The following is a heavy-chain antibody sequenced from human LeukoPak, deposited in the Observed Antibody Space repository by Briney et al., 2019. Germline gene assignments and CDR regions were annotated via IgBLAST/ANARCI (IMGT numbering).Heavy chain of an antibody. Sequence: VGSLRLSCAGTGFAFNMFAIDWVRQAPGKGLEWVSGLSRGGAMTNYADSVKGRFTLSRDKSQNSVFLQLNSLRPEDTAVYYCARQQRIRHCSEGVCTEGYYFDYWGQGTLVTVSS. CDR1: GFAFNMFA. CDR2: LSRGGAMT. CDR3: ARQQRIRHCSEGVCTEGYYFDY. V-gene: IGHV3-23*01. D-gene: IGHD2-15*01. J-gene: IGHJ4*02.